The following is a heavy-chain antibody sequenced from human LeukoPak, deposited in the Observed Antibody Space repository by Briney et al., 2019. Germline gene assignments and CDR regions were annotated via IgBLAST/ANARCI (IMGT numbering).Heavy chain of an antibody. CDR2: IIPIFGTA. D-gene: IGHD3-9*01. CDR3: ARGRPYYDILTGYKAAYYYYGMDV. J-gene: IGHJ6*02. Sequence: SVKVSCKASGGTFSSYAISWVRQAPGQGLEWMGGIIPIFGTANYAQKFQGRVTITADESTSTAYMELSSLRSEDTAVYYCARGRPYYDILTGYKAAYYYYGMDVRGQGTTVTVSS. V-gene: IGHV1-69*13. CDR1: GGTFSSYA.